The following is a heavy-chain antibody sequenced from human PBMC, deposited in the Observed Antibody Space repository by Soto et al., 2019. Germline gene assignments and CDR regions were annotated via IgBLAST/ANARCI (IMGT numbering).Heavy chain of an antibody. CDR3: ARDLGVALATLTLDF. V-gene: IGHV3-23*01. CDR1: EFTFSNYA. CDR2: ISYGGGTT. J-gene: IGHJ4*02. Sequence: GGSLRLSCAASEFTFSNYAMSWVRQAPGKGLEWVSAISYGGGTTYYADSVKGRFTISRDNSKNSLYLQMNSPRAEDTGVYYCARDLGVALATLTLDFWGQGTLVTVSS. D-gene: IGHD2-15*01.